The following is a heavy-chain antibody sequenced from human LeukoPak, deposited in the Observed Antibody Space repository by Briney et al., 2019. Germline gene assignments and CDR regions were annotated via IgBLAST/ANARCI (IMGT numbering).Heavy chain of an antibody. Sequence: SVKVSCKASGGTFSSYAISWVRQAPGQGLEWMGGIIPIFGTANYAQKFQGRVTITADESTSTAYMELSSLRSEDTAVYYCASQDCSGGSCYYYYYMDVWGKGTTVTISS. CDR3: ASQDCSGGSCYYYYYMDV. D-gene: IGHD2-15*01. V-gene: IGHV1-69*13. CDR1: GGTFSSYA. CDR2: IIPIFGTA. J-gene: IGHJ6*03.